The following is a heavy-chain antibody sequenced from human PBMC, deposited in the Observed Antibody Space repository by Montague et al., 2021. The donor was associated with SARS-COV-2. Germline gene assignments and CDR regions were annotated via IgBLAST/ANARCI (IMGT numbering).Heavy chain of an antibody. CDR2: IYYSGST. V-gene: IGHV4-39*01. CDR3: ARYSSGWRVGGIDY. J-gene: IGHJ4*03. CDR1: GGSISSSSDY. Sequence: SETLSLTCTVSGGSISSSSDYWGWIRQPPGKGLEWIGSIYYSGSTYYNPSLKSRVTISVDTSKNQFSLKLSSVTAADTAVYYCARYSSGWRVGGIDYWGQGTMVTVSS. D-gene: IGHD6-19*01.